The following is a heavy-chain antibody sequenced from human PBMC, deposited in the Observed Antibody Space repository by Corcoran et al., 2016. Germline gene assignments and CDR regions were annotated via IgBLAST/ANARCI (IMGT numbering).Heavy chain of an antibody. CDR3: ARAEDIVVVPAAPHYYYGMDV. Sequence: QQQQWGAGLLKPSETLSLTCAVYGGSFSGYYWSWIRQPPGKGLEWIGEINHSGSTNYNPSLKSRVTISVDTSKNQFSLKLSSVPAADTAVYYCARAEDIVVVPAAPHYYYGMDVWGQGTTVTVSS. J-gene: IGHJ6*02. V-gene: IGHV4-34*01. CDR2: INHSGST. CDR1: GGSFSGYY. D-gene: IGHD2-2*01.